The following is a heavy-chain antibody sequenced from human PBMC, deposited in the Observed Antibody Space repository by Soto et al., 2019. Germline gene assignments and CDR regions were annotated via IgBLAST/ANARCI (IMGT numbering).Heavy chain of an antibody. J-gene: IGHJ5*02. Sequence: HPGGSLRLSCAASGLTFSSYSMNWVRQAPGKGLEWVSYISSSSSTIYYADSVKGRFTISRDNAKNSLYLQMNSLRAEDTAVYYCARGAYLNWFDPWGQGTLVTVSS. V-gene: IGHV3-48*01. CDR1: GLTFSSYS. CDR3: ARGAYLNWFDP. CDR2: ISSSSSTI.